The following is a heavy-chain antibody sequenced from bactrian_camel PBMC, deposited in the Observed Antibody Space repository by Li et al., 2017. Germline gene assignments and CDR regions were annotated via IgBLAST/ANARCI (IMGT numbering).Heavy chain of an antibody. CDR1: GFTDIKFSSYA. J-gene: IGHJ4*01. CDR3: AAGGNGPCPRSEFVY. CDR2: ITNTGDRT. Sequence: DVQLVESGGGFVQPGGSLTLSCAASGFTDIKFSSYAMIWLRQAPGKGLEWVSAITNTGDRTFYADSVKGRFTISRDNAKNTLYLQVNSLKPEDTAMYYCAAGGNGPCPRSEFVYWGQGTQVTVS. D-gene: IGHD2*01. V-gene: IGHV3S31*01.